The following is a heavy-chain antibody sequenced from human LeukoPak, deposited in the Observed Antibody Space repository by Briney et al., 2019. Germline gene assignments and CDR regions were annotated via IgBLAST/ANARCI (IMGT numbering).Heavy chain of an antibody. V-gene: IGHV3-21*04. J-gene: IGHJ6*02. CDR1: GFTFSSYS. CDR3: ARDRDSRYLRGYYGMDV. CDR2: ISSSSSYI. Sequence: GGSLRLSCAASGFTFSSYSMNWVRQAPGKGLEWVSSISSSSSYIYYADSVKGRFTISRDNAKNSLYLQMNSLRAEDTAVYYCARDRDSRYLRGYYGMDVWGQGTTVTVSS. D-gene: IGHD6-25*01.